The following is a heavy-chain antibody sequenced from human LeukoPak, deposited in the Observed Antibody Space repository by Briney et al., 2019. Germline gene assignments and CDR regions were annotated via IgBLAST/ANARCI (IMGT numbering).Heavy chain of an antibody. CDR2: IRSKAYGGTT. Sequence: GGSLRLSCTASGFTFGDYAMSWFRQAPGKGLEWVGFIRSKAYGGTTEYAASVKGRFTISRDDSKSIAYLQMSSLKTEDTAVYYCTRGHQMATTWYYFDYWGQGTLVTVSS. CDR1: GFTFGDYA. D-gene: IGHD5-24*01. V-gene: IGHV3-49*03. CDR3: TRGHQMATTWYYFDY. J-gene: IGHJ4*02.